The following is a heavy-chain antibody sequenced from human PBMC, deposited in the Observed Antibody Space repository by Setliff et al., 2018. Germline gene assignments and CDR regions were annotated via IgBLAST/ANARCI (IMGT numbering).Heavy chain of an antibody. CDR2: SNAGNGNT. J-gene: IGHJ4*02. Sequence: ASVKVSCKASGYTFTSYAMHWVRQAPGQRLEWMGWSNAGNGNTKYSQEFQGRVTITRDTSASTAYMELSSLRSEDTAVYYCARDGLYCSGGSCYSVPIDYWGQGTLVTVSS. CDR3: ARDGLYCSGGSCYSVPIDY. D-gene: IGHD2-15*01. V-gene: IGHV1-3*01. CDR1: GYTFTSYA.